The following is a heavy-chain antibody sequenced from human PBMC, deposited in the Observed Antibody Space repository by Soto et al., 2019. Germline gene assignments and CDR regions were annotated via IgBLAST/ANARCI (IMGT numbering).Heavy chain of an antibody. D-gene: IGHD3-22*01. J-gene: IGHJ3*02. CDR1: GGSLSSSPSY. V-gene: IGHV4-39*01. CDR2: FYYSGST. Sequence: SETLSLTCTVSGGSLSSSPSYWGWIRQPPGKGLEWIGTFYYSGSTYYNPSLKSRVTISVDTSKNQFSLKLSSVTAADTAVYYCARYYDSSGYYPGALDIWGQGTMVTVSS. CDR3: ARYYDSSGYYPGALDI.